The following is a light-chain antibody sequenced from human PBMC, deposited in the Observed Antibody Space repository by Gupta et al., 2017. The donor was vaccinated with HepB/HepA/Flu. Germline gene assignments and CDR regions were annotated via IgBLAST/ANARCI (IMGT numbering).Light chain of an antibody. J-gene: IGLJ1*01. V-gene: IGLV2-14*03. CDR2: DVT. CDR3: KSYAGTTLHDV. Sequence: QSALTQPASVSGSPGPSITISCTGTSSDIGSYDSVSWYQQHPGKVPKLMIYDVTSRPSGVSNRFSGSKSGNTASLTISGLQAEDEADYYCKSYAGTTLHDVFGTGTKVTVL. CDR1: SSDIGSYDS.